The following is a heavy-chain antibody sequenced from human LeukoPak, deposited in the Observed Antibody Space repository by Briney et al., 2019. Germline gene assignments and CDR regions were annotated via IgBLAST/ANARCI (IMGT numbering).Heavy chain of an antibody. CDR2: IRNKAVSYTA. Sequence: PGGSLRLSCTASGFTFNDHYMDWVRQAPGKGLXXXXXIRNKAVSYTAVYAASVKGRFTISRDDSKNSVYLQMNSLKTEDTAVYFCARDSSGSPDDSWGQGTLVTVSS. V-gene: IGHV3-72*01. J-gene: IGHJ4*02. CDR3: ARDSSGSPDDS. D-gene: IGHD3-22*01. CDR1: GFTFNDHY.